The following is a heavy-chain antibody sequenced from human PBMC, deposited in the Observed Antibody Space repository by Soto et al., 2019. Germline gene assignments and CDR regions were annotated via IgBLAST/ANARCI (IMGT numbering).Heavy chain of an antibody. V-gene: IGHV3-23*01. J-gene: IGHJ6*02. Sequence: EVQLLESGGGLVQPGGSLRLSCAASGFSFSSYAMSWVRQTPGKGLEWVSTISGGGDYTYYADSVKGRFNISRDNSKNTLYLQMNSRRADDTAVYYCAKERYYYYVWETYYHYGMDVWGQGTAVTVSS. CDR2: ISGGGDYT. CDR3: AKERYYYYVWETYYHYGMDV. D-gene: IGHD3-16*01. CDR1: GFSFSSYA.